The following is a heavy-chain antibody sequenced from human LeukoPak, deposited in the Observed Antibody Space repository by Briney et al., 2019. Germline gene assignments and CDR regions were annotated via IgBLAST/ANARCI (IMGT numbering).Heavy chain of an antibody. CDR2: ISNGGDI. Sequence: GGSLRLSCAASGFTFSDYHMAWIRQAPGKGLQWVSYISNGGDIYYADSVKGRFTISRDNAKNSLYLQMNSLRAEDTALYYCAKDIEAAGLFSDYWGQGTLVTVSS. D-gene: IGHD6-13*01. V-gene: IGHV3-11*04. J-gene: IGHJ4*02. CDR3: AKDIEAAGLFSDY. CDR1: GFTFSDYH.